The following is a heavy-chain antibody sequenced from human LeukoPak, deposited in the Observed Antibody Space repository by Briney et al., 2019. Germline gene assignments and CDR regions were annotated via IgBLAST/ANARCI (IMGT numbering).Heavy chain of an antibody. J-gene: IGHJ4*02. CDR3: ARDQKPYYYDSSGYPY. CDR2: IKRDGSEK. D-gene: IGHD3-22*01. V-gene: IGHV3-7*01. CDR1: GFTFSSYW. Sequence: GGSLRLSCAASGFTFSSYWMSWVRQAPGKGLEWVANIKRDGSEKYYVDSVKGRFTISRDNAKNSLYLQMNSLRAEDTAVYYCARDQKPYYYDSSGYPYWGQGTLVTVSS.